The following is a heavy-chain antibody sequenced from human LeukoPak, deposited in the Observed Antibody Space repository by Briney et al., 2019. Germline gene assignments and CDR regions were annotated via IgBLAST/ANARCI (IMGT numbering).Heavy chain of an antibody. CDR2: ISSSSSYI. CDR3: AREEQLVDYYFDY. D-gene: IGHD6-6*01. J-gene: IGHJ4*02. CDR1: GFTFSSYS. V-gene: IGHV3-21*01. Sequence: PGGSLRLSCAASGFTFSSYSMNWVRQAPPKGLEWVSSISSSSSYIYYADSVKGRFTISRDNAKNSLYLQMNRLRAEDTAVYYCAREEQLVDYYFDYWGQGTLVTVSS.